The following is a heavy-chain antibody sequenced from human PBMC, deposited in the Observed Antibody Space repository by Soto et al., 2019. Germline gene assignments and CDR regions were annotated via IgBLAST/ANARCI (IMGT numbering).Heavy chain of an antibody. CDR1: GFTFSSYW. D-gene: IGHD6-6*01. CDR3: AKVKSLAGQE. Sequence: EVQLVASGGGLVQPGGSLRLSCAASGFTFSSYWMSWVRQAPGKGLEWVANIKQDGSDKYYVDSVKGRFTISRDNAKNSLYLQMNSLTAEDTAIYYCAKVKSLAGQEWGQGTVVTVSS. CDR2: IKQDGSDK. J-gene: IGHJ4*02. V-gene: IGHV3-7*05.